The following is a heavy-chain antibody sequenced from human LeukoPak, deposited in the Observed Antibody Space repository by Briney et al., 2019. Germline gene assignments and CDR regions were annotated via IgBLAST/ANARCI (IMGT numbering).Heavy chain of an antibody. D-gene: IGHD5-24*01. Sequence: SETLSLTCAVSGYSISSGYYWGWIRQPPGKGLEWIGSIYHSGSTNYNPSLKSRVTISVDTSKNQFSLKLSSVTAADTAVYYCAREFRDGYNYDFDYWGQGTLVTVSS. CDR1: GYSISSGYY. J-gene: IGHJ4*02. V-gene: IGHV4-38-2*02. CDR3: AREFRDGYNYDFDY. CDR2: IYHSGST.